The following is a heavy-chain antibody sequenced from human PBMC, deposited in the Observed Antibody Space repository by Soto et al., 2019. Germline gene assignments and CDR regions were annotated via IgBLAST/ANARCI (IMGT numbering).Heavy chain of an antibody. V-gene: IGHV1-18*01. J-gene: IGHJ4*02. Sequence: ASVKVSCKASGYTFISYGISWVRQAPGQRLEWMGWISAYNDYTNYSQKFQGRVTMTRDTSTSTAYMELSSLRSEDTAVYYCARGVGLYSNYDYWGQGTLVTVSS. D-gene: IGHD2-2*02. CDR2: ISAYNDYT. CDR1: GYTFISYG. CDR3: ARGVGLYSNYDY.